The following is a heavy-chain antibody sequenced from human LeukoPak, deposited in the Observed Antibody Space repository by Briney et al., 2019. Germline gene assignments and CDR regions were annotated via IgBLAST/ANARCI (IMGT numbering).Heavy chain of an antibody. J-gene: IGHJ4*02. D-gene: IGHD6-19*01. Sequence: SVKVSCKASGGTFSSYAINWVRQAPGQGLEWMGRIIPILGIANYAQKFQGRVTMTRDTSTSTVYMELSSLRSEDTAVYYCARDPQATAGYYFDYWGQGTLVTVSS. CDR1: GGTFSSYA. V-gene: IGHV1-69*04. CDR2: IIPILGIA. CDR3: ARDPQATAGYYFDY.